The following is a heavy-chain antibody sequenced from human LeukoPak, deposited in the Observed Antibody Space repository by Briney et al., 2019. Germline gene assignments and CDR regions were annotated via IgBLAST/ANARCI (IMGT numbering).Heavy chain of an antibody. CDR2: IWYDGSNK. D-gene: IGHD5-24*01. J-gene: IGHJ4*02. CDR3: ARDSEGDGYKTYSDY. CDR1: GFTFSSYG. V-gene: IGHV3-33*01. Sequence: GGSLRLSCAASGFTFSSYGMHWVRQAPGKGLEWVAVIWYDGSNKYYADSVKGRFTISRDNSKNTLYLQMNSLRAEDTAVYYCARDSEGDGYKTYSDYWGQGTLVTVSS.